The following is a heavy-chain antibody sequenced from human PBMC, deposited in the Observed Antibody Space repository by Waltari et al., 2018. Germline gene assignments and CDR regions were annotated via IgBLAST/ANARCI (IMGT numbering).Heavy chain of an antibody. CDR1: GGSISSHY. J-gene: IGHJ2*01. CDR3: ARKRKNYNNSPNHRGNDWYFDL. CDR2: IYYSGST. V-gene: IGHV4-59*11. Sequence: QVQLQESGPGLVKPSETLSLTCTVSGGSISSHYWSWIRQPPGKGLEWIGYIYYSGSTNSNPSLKSRGTVSVYTAKNQFSLKLSSVTAADTAVYYCARKRKNYNNSPNHRGNDWYFDLWGRGTLVTVSS. D-gene: IGHD3-10*01.